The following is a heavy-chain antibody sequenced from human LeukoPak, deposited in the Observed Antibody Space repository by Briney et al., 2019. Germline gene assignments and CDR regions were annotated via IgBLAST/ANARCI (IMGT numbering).Heavy chain of an antibody. J-gene: IGHJ3*02. CDR3: VTELGIGGFDI. CDR1: GLTFSLYS. V-gene: IGHV3-64D*06. Sequence: PGGSLRLSCSASGLTFSLYSMHWVRQAPGKGLEYVSGISTNGGSTYYADSVKGRFTISRDNSKNTLYLQISTLRAEDTSVYYCVTELGIGGFDIWGQGTMVTVSS. D-gene: IGHD7-27*01. CDR2: ISTNGGST.